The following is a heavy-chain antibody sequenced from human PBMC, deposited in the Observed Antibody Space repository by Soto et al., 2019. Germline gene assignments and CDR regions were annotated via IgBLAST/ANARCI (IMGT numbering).Heavy chain of an antibody. CDR2: IYPGDSDT. V-gene: IGHV5-51*01. CDR3: ARRLYSVVHDDFDI. Sequence: PGESLKISCKGSGYSFTSYWIGWVRQMPGKGLEWMGIIYPGDSDTRYSPSYQGQVTISADKTISTGYLEWSSLNASDTAMYYGARRLYSVVHDDFDIWGQGTMVTVAS. CDR1: GYSFTSYW. J-gene: IGHJ3*02. D-gene: IGHD6-13*01.